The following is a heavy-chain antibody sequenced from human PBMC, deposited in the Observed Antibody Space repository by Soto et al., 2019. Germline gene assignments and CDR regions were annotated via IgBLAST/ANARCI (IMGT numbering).Heavy chain of an antibody. D-gene: IGHD3-22*01. CDR3: AKVFYYYDSSGYYYFAS. V-gene: IGHV3-23*01. Sequence: PGGSLRLSCAASGFTFSSYAVSWVRQAPGKGPEWISSISGSGSTIYYADSVKGRFTISRDNSKNTLYLQMSSLRAEDTAVYYCAKVFYYYDSSGYYYFASWGKGTLVTVSS. CDR2: ISGSGSTI. CDR1: GFTFSSYA. J-gene: IGHJ4*02.